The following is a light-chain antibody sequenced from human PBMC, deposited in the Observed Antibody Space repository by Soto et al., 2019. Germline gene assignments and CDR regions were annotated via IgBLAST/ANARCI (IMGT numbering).Light chain of an antibody. J-gene: IGLJ1*01. Sequence: APNPPASVSGSPGQSITISCTGTSSDVGGYNYVSWYQQHPGKAPKLMIYDVSNRPSGVSNRFSGSKSGNTASLTISGLQAEDEADYYCSSYTGSSTPGVFGTGTKVTVL. CDR3: SSYTGSSTPGV. CDR2: DVS. V-gene: IGLV2-14*01. CDR1: SSDVGGYNY.